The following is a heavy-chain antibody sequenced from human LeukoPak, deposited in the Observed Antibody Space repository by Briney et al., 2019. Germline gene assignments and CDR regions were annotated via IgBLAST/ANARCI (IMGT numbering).Heavy chain of an antibody. J-gene: IGHJ3*02. V-gene: IGHV3-21*01. CDR3: ARLGAAGTDAFDI. Sequence: GGSLRLSCAASGFTFSSYSMNWVRQAPGKGLEWVSSISSSSSYIYHADSVKGRFTISRDNAKNSLHLQMNSLRAEDTAVYYCARLGAAGTDAFDIWGQGTMVTVSS. CDR2: ISSSSSYI. CDR1: GFTFSSYS. D-gene: IGHD6-13*01.